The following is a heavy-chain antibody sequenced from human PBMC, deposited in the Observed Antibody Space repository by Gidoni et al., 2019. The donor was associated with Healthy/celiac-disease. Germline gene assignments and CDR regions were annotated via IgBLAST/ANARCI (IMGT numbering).Heavy chain of an antibody. CDR2: IIPILGIA. Sequence: QVQLVQSGAEVKKPGSSVKVSCKASGGTFSSYTISWVRQAPGQGLEWMGRIIPILGIANYAQKFQGRVTITADKSTSTAYMELSSLRSEDTAVYYCARVETNYYYYGMDVWGQGTTVTVSS. CDR3: ARVETNYYYYGMDV. V-gene: IGHV1-69*02. CDR1: GGTFSSYT. J-gene: IGHJ6*02. D-gene: IGHD4-17*01.